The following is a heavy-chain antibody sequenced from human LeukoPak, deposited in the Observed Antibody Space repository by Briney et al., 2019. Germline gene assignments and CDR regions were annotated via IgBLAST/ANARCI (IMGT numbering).Heavy chain of an antibody. D-gene: IGHD3-22*01. Sequence: KPSETLSLTCTVSGVSISSYYWSWIRQPPGKGLEWIGYIYYSGSTNYNPSLKSRVTISVDTSKNQFSLKLSSVTAADTAVYYCASLYYYDSSGYHWYFDYWGQGTLVTVSS. CDR1: GVSISSYY. CDR3: ASLYYYDSSGYHWYFDY. CDR2: IYYSGST. J-gene: IGHJ4*02. V-gene: IGHV4-59*01.